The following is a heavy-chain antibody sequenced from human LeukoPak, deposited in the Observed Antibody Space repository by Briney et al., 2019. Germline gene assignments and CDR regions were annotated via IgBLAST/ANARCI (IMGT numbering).Heavy chain of an antibody. CDR3: ATAFGGYSYGSLWFDP. CDR1: GYTLTELS. V-gene: IGHV1-24*01. J-gene: IGHJ5*02. Sequence: VASVKVSCKVSGYTLTELSMHWVRQAPGKGLEWMGGFDPEDGETIYAQKLQGRVTMTEDTSTDTAYMELSSLRSEDTAVYYCATAFGGYSYGSLWFDPWGQGTLVTVSS. CDR2: FDPEDGET. D-gene: IGHD5-18*01.